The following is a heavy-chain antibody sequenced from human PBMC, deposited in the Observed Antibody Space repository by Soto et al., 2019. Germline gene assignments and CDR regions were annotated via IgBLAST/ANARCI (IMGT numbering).Heavy chain of an antibody. J-gene: IGHJ6*02. CDR3: ARDLRVPPSYGMDV. Sequence: QVQLVQSGAEVKKPGSSVKVSYKASGGTFSSYAISWVRQAPGQGLEWMGGIIPIFGTANYAQKFQGRVTITADESTSTAYMELSSLRSEDTAVYYCARDLRVPPSYGMDVWGQGTTVTVSS. CDR2: IIPIFGTA. D-gene: IGHD3-10*01. CDR1: GGTFSSYA. V-gene: IGHV1-69*01.